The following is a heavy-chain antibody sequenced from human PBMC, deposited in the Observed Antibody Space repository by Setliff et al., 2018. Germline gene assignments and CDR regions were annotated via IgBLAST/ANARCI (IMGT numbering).Heavy chain of an antibody. CDR3: ARGRNVASRLLDS. Sequence: KSSETLSLTCAVSGDSISSGNWWCWVRQPPEKGLEWIGEINHSGNTNYNPSLKSRVTISVDKSTNQFSLMVTSVTAADTAVYYCARGRNVASRLLDSWGQGTLVTVSS. J-gene: IGHJ4*02. D-gene: IGHD6-6*01. V-gene: IGHV4-4*02. CDR2: INHSGNT. CDR1: GDSISSGNW.